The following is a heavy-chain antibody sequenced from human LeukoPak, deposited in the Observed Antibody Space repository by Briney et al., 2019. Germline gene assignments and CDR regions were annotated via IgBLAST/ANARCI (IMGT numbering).Heavy chain of an antibody. V-gene: IGHV1-2*02. CDR2: INPNSGGT. CDR3: ARDLGSLVVPAATPDY. CDR1: GYTFTVYY. J-gene: IGHJ4*02. Sequence: GASVKVSCKASGYTFTVYYMHWVRQAPGQGLEWMGWINPNSGGTNYAQKFQGRVTMTRGTSISTAYMELSRPRSDDTAVYYCARDLGSLVVPAATPDYWGQGTLVTVSS. D-gene: IGHD2-2*01.